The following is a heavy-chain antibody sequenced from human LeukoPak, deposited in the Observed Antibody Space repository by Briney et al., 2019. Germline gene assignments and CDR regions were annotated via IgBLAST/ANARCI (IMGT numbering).Heavy chain of an antibody. V-gene: IGHV3-9*01. CDR3: AKDSRYSRSARFDP. D-gene: IGHD6-13*01. Sequence: GGSLRLSCAASGFTFDDYAMHWVRQAPGKGLEWVSGISWNSGSIGYADSVKGRFHISRDNAKNSLYLQMNSLRAEDTALYYCAKDSRYSRSARFDPWGERTLVTVSS. J-gene: IGHJ5*02. CDR2: ISWNSGSI. CDR1: GFTFDDYA.